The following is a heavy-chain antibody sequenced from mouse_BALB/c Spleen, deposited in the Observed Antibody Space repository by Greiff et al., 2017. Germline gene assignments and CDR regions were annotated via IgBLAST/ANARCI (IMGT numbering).Heavy chain of an antibody. CDR2: IWAGGST. CDR1: GFSLTSYG. D-gene: IGHD2-3*01. CDR3: ARGDGYYGGFAY. J-gene: IGHJ3*01. Sequence: QVHVKQSGPGLVAPSQSLSITCTVSGFSLTSYGVHWVRQPPGKGLEWLGVIWAGGSTNYNSALMSRLSISKDNSKSQVFLKMNSLQTDDTAMYYCARGDGYYGGFAYWGQGTLVTVSA. V-gene: IGHV2-9*02.